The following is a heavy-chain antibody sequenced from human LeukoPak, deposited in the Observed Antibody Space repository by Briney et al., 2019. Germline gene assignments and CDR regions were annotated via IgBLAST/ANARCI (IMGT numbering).Heavy chain of an antibody. V-gene: IGHV3-23*01. CDR1: GFAFSSYV. Sequence: GGSLRLSCAASGFAFSSYVMSWVRQAPGKGLEWVSAISGNGGSTYYADSVKGRFTISRDNSKNTLYLQMNSLRAEDTAVYYCASGVIVVVVAATSVGTDYWGQGTLVTVSS. D-gene: IGHD2-15*01. CDR2: ISGNGGST. J-gene: IGHJ4*02. CDR3: ASGVIVVVVAATSVGTDY.